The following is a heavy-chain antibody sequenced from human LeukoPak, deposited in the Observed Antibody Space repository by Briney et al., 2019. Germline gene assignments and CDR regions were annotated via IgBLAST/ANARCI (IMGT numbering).Heavy chain of an antibody. CDR2: INHSGST. D-gene: IGHD4-17*01. Sequence: SETLSLTCAVYGGSFSGYYWSWIRQPPGKGLEWIGEINHSGSTNYNPSLKSRVTISVDTSMNQFSLKLSSVTAADTAVYYCARGTMTTVTYYSDYWGQGTLVTVSS. CDR1: GGSFSGYY. J-gene: IGHJ4*02. CDR3: ARGTMTTVTYYSDY. V-gene: IGHV4-34*01.